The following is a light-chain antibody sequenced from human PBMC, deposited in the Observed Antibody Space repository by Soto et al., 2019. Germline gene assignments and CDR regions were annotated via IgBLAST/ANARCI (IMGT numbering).Light chain of an antibody. V-gene: IGLV2-8*01. CDR1: SSDVGGFNY. J-gene: IGLJ2*01. CDR3: SSYGGSNNVL. CDR2: EVS. Sequence: QSVLTQPPSASGSPGQSVTISCTGTSSDVGGFNYVSWYQQHPGKAPKLIIYEVSKRPSGVPDRFSGSKSDNTASLTVSSLQAEDEADYFCSSYGGSNNVLFGGGTKLTVL.